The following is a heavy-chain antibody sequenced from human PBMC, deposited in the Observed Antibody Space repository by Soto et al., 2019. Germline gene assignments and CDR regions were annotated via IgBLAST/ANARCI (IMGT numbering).Heavy chain of an antibody. J-gene: IGHJ5*02. CDR2: ISAYNGNT. CDR1: GYTFTSYG. D-gene: IGHD3-3*01. Sequence: ASVKVSCKASGYTFTSYGISWVRQAPGQGLEWMGWISAYNGNTNYAQKLQGRVTITADESTSTAYMELSSLRSEDTAVYYCARDLAKYYDFWSGYKYNWFDPWG. V-gene: IGHV1-18*01. CDR3: ARDLAKYYDFWSGYKYNWFDP.